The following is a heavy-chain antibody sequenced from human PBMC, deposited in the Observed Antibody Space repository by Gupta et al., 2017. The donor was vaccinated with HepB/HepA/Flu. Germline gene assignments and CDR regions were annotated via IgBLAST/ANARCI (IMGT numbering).Heavy chain of an antibody. V-gene: IGHV1-69*01. Sequence: QVQLVQSGAEVKKPGSSVKVSCKASGGTFSSSAISWVRQAPGQGLEWMGGSIPIFGTANYEQKFQGRVTITADESTSTAYMELSSLRSEDTAVYYCARDLEGAAAGTAFDIWGQGTMVTVSS. CDR3: ARDLEGAAAGTAFDI. J-gene: IGHJ3*02. CDR2: SIPIFGTA. CDR1: GGTFSSSA. D-gene: IGHD6-13*01.